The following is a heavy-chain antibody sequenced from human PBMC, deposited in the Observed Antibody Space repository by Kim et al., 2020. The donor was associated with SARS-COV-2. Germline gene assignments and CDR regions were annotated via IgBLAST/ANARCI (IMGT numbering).Heavy chain of an antibody. CDR3: ARDPYDYVWGSYRPAY. J-gene: IGHJ4*02. D-gene: IGHD3-16*02. V-gene: IGHV3-30*01. Sequence: DSVKDRVTITRDNSKNTLYLQMNSLRAEDTAVYYCARDPYDYVWGSYRPAYWGQGTLVTVSS.